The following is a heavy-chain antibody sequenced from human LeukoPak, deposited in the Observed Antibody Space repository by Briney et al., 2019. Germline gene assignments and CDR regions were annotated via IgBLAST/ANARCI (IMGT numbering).Heavy chain of an antibody. V-gene: IGHV1-8*03. CDR3: ARQAAVAGTGNYYYYYMDV. CDR2: MNPNSGNT. Sequence: GASVKVSCKASGYTFTSYDINWVRQATGQGLEWMGWMNPNSGNTGYAQKFQGRVTITRNTSISTAYMELSSLRSEDTAVYYCARQAAVAGTGNYYYYYMDVWGKGTTVTVSS. CDR1: GYTFTSYD. D-gene: IGHD6-19*01. J-gene: IGHJ6*03.